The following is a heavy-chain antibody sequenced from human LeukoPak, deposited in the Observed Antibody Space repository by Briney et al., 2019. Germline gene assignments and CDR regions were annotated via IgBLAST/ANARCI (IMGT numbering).Heavy chain of an antibody. CDR3: ARAEWGRTFDY. J-gene: IGHJ4*02. D-gene: IGHD3-3*01. CDR2: INPNSGDT. Sequence: ASVKVSCKASGYTFTGYYMHWVRQAPGQGLEWMGWINPNSGDTNYAQKFQGRVTMTRDTSISTAYMELSRLRSDDTAVYYCARAEWGRTFDYWGQGTLVTVSS. CDR1: GYTFTGYY. V-gene: IGHV1-2*02.